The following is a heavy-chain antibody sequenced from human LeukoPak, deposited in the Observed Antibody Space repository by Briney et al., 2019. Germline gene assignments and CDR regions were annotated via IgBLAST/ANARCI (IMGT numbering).Heavy chain of an antibody. CDR3: ARGTGASLYYYMDV. Sequence: SETLSLTCTVSGGSISSYYWSWIRQPPGKGLEWIGYIYYSGSTNYNPSLKSRVTISVDTSKNQFSLKLSSVTAADTAVYYCARGTGASLYYYMDVWGKGTTVTVSS. D-gene: IGHD1-14*01. CDR1: GGSISSYY. J-gene: IGHJ6*03. CDR2: IYYSGST. V-gene: IGHV4-59*01.